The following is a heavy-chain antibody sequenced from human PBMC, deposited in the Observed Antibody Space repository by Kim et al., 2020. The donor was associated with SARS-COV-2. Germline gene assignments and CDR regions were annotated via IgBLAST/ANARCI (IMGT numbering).Heavy chain of an antibody. Sequence: GASLKISCKGSGYSFTSYWIGWVRQMPGKGLEWMGIIYPGDSDTRYSPSFQGQVTISADKSISTAYLQWSSLKASDTAMYHCARTTTATGFDYWGQGTLVTVSS. CDR3: ARTTTATGFDY. J-gene: IGHJ4*02. V-gene: IGHV5-51*01. CDR2: IYPGDSDT. CDR1: GYSFTSYW. D-gene: IGHD4-17*01.